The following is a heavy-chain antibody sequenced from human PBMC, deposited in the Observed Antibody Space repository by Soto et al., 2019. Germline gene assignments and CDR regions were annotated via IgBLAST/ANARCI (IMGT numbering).Heavy chain of an antibody. D-gene: IGHD1-1*01. CDR3: ARGGLEPFDH. CDR1: GFTFGNYW. J-gene: IGHJ4*02. CDR2: ISDYGRI. Sequence: GGSLRLSCAASGFTFGNYWMHWVRQAPGKGLVWVSRISDYGRINYADSVKDRFIISRGDARSEQYLQLNDLRVEDTATYYCARGGLEPFDHWGQGALVTVSS. V-gene: IGHV3-74*01.